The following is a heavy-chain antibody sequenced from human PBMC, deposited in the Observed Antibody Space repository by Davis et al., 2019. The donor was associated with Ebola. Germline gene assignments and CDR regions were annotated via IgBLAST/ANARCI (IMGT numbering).Heavy chain of an antibody. D-gene: IGHD1/OR15-1a*01. CDR1: GLTVSNNY. Sequence: GESLKISCAASGLTVSNNYMSWVRQAPGKALEWVSSISSDSDYIYYADSAKGRFTISRDNAKNSLFLQMDSLRAEDTAVYYCVTENWYRFESWGQGTLVTVSS. CDR3: VTENWYRFES. CDR2: ISSDSDYI. J-gene: IGHJ4*02. V-gene: IGHV3-21*01.